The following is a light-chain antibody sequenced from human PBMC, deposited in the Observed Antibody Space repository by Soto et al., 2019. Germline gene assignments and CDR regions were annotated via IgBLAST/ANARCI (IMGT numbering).Light chain of an antibody. CDR1: KLGDKY. V-gene: IGLV3-1*01. CDR2: QDS. Sequence: SYELTQPPSVSVSPGQPASITCSGDKLGDKYACWYQQKPGQSPVLVIYQDSKRPSGLPERFSGSNSGNTATLTISGTQAMDEADYYCQAWDSSTHVVFGGGTTLTVL. J-gene: IGLJ2*01. CDR3: QAWDSSTHVV.